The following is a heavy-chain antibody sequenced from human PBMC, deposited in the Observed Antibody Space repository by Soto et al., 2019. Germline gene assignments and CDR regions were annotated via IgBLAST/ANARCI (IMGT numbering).Heavy chain of an antibody. V-gene: IGHV4-4*02. CDR3: AFTENNDFDY. CDR1: GCSININNW. CDR2: VYHSGST. D-gene: IGHD1-20*01. Sequence: SETLSLTCAGSGCSININNWWSCVRQPPGKGLEWIWEVYHSGSTNYNPYLKSRVAISMDKSKNLFSLTLSSVTAADTAVYYCAFTENNDFDYWGQGTLVTVSS. J-gene: IGHJ4*02.